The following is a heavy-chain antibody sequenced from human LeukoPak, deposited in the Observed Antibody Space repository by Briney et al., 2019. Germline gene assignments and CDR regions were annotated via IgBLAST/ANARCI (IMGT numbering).Heavy chain of an antibody. CDR2: IYYSGRT. CDR1: AGSISSSNYY. D-gene: IGHD3-10*01. Sequence: PSETLSLTCTASAGSISSSNYYWGWIRQPPGKGLEWIGSIYYSGRTYYNPSLKSRVTISVDTSKKQFSLKLSSVTAADTAVYYCARGRPDGSGSYYKFDPWGQGTLVTVSS. CDR3: ARGRPDGSGSYYKFDP. J-gene: IGHJ5*02. V-gene: IGHV4-39*01.